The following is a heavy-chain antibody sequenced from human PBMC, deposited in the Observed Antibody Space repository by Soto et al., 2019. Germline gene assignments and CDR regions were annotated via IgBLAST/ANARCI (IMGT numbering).Heavy chain of an antibody. V-gene: IGHV4-34*01. Sequence: SETLSLRCSVYGGSFGGYYWSWSRKPPGRGLEWIGEINHSGSTNYNPSLKSRITINPDTSKNQFSLQLNSVTPEDTAVYYCARDALGYCSGGSCYSVGWWFDPWGQGTLVTVS. J-gene: IGHJ5*02. CDR2: INHSGST. D-gene: IGHD2-15*01. CDR3: ARDALGYCSGGSCYSVGWWFDP. CDR1: GGSFGGYY.